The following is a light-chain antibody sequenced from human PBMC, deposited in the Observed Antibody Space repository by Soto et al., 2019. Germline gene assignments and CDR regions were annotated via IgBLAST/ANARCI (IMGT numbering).Light chain of an antibody. V-gene: IGLV2-14*01. CDR3: SSYTSSKTPYI. Sequence: QSALTQPASVSGFPGQSITISCTGSSSDVGAYHFVSWYQHHPGKAPTLILYEATARPSGVSSRFSGSKSGNTASLTISWRQADDEANYYCSSYTSSKTPYIFGTGTKVTVL. CDR1: SSDVGAYHF. J-gene: IGLJ1*01. CDR2: EAT.